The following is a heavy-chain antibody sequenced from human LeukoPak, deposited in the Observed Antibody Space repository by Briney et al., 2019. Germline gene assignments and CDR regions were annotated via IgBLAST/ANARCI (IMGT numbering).Heavy chain of an antibody. D-gene: IGHD3-22*01. J-gene: IGHJ5*02. Sequence: PETLSLTCTVSRGSIRSYYWSWIRQPAAKGLEWIGRIYISGSTKYNPSLKSRVTMSVDTSKNQFSLKLSSVTAADTAVYYCASYDSSGYNWFDPWGQGTLVTVSS. CDR2: IYISGST. V-gene: IGHV4-4*07. CDR1: RGSIRSYY. CDR3: ASYDSSGYNWFDP.